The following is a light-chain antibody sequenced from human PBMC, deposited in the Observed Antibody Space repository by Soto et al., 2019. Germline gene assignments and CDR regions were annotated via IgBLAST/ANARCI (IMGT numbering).Light chain of an antibody. J-gene: IGKJ3*01. Sequence: EIVLTQSPGTLSLSPGERATLSCRASQSVSSSYLAWYQQKPGQPPRLLIYGASSRATGIPDRFSGSGSGTVFTLTISSLEPEDFAVYYCQQYGSLFGPGTKVDIK. V-gene: IGKV3-20*01. CDR2: GAS. CDR1: QSVSSSY. CDR3: QQYGSL.